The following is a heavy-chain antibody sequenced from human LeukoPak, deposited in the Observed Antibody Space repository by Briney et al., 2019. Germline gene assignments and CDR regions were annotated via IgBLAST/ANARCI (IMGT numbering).Heavy chain of an antibody. J-gene: IGHJ5*02. CDR2: INSDGSST. CDR1: GLTFSSYW. Sequence: PVGSLRLSRAPSGLTFSSYWMHWVPQAPRKGLVWVSRINSDGSSTSYADSAKGRFTISRDNAKNTLYLQMNSLRAEDTAVYYCARDSGSYRGENWFDPWGQGTLVTVSS. V-gene: IGHV3-74*01. D-gene: IGHD1-26*01. CDR3: ARDSGSYRGENWFDP.